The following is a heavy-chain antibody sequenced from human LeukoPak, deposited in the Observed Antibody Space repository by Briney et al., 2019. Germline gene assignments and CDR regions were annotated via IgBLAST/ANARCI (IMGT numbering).Heavy chain of an antibody. CDR3: AKEQSYAYGYIDY. Sequence: PGGSLRLSCAASGFTFSNFAMSWVRQAPGKGLEWVSSITYSGESTYYADSVKGRFTISRDNSNNTLYLQMNGLRADDTAAYYCAKEQSYAYGYIDYWGQGTLVTVSS. V-gene: IGHV3-23*01. CDR1: GFTFSNFA. J-gene: IGHJ4*02. D-gene: IGHD3-10*01. CDR2: ITYSGEST.